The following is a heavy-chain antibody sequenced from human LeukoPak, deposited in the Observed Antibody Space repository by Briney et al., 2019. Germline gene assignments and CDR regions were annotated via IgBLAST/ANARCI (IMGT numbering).Heavy chain of an antibody. J-gene: IGHJ3*02. D-gene: IGHD2-2*02. Sequence: PSETLSLTCAVYGGSFGGYYWSWIRQPPGKGLEWIGEINHSGSTNYNPSLKSRVTISVDTSKNQFSLKLSSVAAADTAVYYCARGWKIYCSSTSCYRTGAFDIWGQGTMVTVSS. CDR2: INHSGST. V-gene: IGHV4-34*01. CDR3: ARGWKIYCSSTSCYRTGAFDI. CDR1: GGSFGGYY.